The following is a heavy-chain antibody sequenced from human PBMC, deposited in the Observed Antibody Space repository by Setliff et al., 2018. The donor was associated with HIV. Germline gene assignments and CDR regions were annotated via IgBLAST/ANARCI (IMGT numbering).Heavy chain of an antibody. CDR2: INSDDYT. CDR1: GFNVNNKY. Sequence: SLRLSCAVSGFNVNNKYMTWVRQAPGKGLEWVSIINSDDYTKYADSLKGRFTISRDTSKNTLYLQMNSLRAEDTAVHYCAYYSSGSFYLGYYYYHGMDVWGQGTTVTVSS. D-gene: IGHD3-10*01. J-gene: IGHJ6*02. CDR3: AYYSSGSFYLGYYYYHGMDV. V-gene: IGHV3-66*01.